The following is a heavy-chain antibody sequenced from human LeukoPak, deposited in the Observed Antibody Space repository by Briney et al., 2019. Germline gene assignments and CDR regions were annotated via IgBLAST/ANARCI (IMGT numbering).Heavy chain of an antibody. D-gene: IGHD3-3*01. J-gene: IGHJ6*02. CDR1: GGSFSGYY. V-gene: IGHV4-34*01. Sequence: SETLSLTCAVYGGSFSGYYWSWIRQPPGKGLEWIGEINHSGSTNYNPSLKSRVTISVDTSKNQFSLKLSSVTAADTAVYYCARERPRITIFGVVITAPDGMDVWGQGTTVTVSS. CDR3: ARERPRITIFGVVITAPDGMDV. CDR2: INHSGST.